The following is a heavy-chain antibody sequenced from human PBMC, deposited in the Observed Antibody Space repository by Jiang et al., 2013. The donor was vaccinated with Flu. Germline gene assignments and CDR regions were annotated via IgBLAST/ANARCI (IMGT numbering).Heavy chain of an antibody. CDR3: ARDLGVATPFDY. Sequence: SSYAISWVRQAPGQGLEWMGGIIPIFGTANYAQKFQGRVTITADESTSTAYMELSSLRSEDTAVYYCARDLGVATPFDYWGQGTLVTVSS. J-gene: IGHJ4*02. V-gene: IGHV1-69*01. D-gene: IGHD5-12*01. CDR2: IIPIFGTA. CDR1: SSYA.